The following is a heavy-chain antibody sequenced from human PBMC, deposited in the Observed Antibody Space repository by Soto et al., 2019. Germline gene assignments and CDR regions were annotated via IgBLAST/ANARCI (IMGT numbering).Heavy chain of an antibody. J-gene: IGHJ6*02. Sequence: PVGSLRLSCAASGFTFSSYAMSWVRQAPGKGLEWVSAISGSGGSTYYADSVKGRFTISRDNSKNTLYLQMNSLRAEDTAVYYCAKDRRSSSWYAYGMDVWGQGTTVTVSS. CDR2: ISGSGGST. D-gene: IGHD6-13*01. CDR3: AKDRRSSSWYAYGMDV. CDR1: GFTFSSYA. V-gene: IGHV3-23*01.